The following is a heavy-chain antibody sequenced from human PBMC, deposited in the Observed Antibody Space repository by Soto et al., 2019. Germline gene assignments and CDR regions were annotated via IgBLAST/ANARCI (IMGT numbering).Heavy chain of an antibody. D-gene: IGHD5-18*01. V-gene: IGHV3-21*01. CDR1: GFTFSSYS. CDR3: AVVDTAMGDAFDI. CDR2: ISSSSSYI. Sequence: GGSLRLSCAASGFTFSSYSMNWVRQAPGKGLEWVSSISSSSSYIYYADSVKGRFTISRDNAKNSLYLQMNSLRAEDTAVYYCAVVDTAMGDAFDIWGQGTMVTLSS. J-gene: IGHJ3*02.